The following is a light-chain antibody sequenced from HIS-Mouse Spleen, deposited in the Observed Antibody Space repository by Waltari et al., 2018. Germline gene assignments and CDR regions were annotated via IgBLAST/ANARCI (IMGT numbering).Light chain of an antibody. Sequence: DIQMTQSPSSLSASVGDRVTITCQASQDISNYLNWYQQKPGKAPKLLIYDASNLETGVPSRFGGSGSGTDFTFTISSLQPEDIATYYCQQYDNLIFTFGPGTKVDIK. CDR3: QQYDNLIFT. CDR2: DAS. J-gene: IGKJ3*01. CDR1: QDISNY. V-gene: IGKV1-33*01.